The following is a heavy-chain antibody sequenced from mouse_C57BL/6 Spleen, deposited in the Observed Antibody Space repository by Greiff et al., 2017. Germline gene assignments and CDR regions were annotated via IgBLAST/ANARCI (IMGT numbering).Heavy chain of an antibody. Sequence: EVMLVESGGDLVKPGGSLKLSWAASGFTFRSYGMPWVRQTPDQRLEWVATISSGGSYTYYPDSVKGRFTISRDNAKNTLYLQMSSLKSEDTAVYYCSSRRSYYYSAMDHWGQGTSVTVSS. CDR3: SSRRSYYYSAMDH. CDR2: ISSGGSYT. D-gene: IGHD1-1*01. J-gene: IGHJ4*01. CDR1: GFTFRSYG. V-gene: IGHV5-6*02.